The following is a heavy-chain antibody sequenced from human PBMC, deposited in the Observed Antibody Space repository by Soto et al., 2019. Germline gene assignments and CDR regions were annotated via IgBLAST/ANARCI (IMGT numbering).Heavy chain of an antibody. CDR3: ASPVNRAFDI. CDR1: GGSISSSSYY. J-gene: IGHJ3*02. Sequence: QLQLQESGPGLVKTSETLSLTCTVSGGSISSSSYYWSWIRQSPGKGLEWIGSIYYSGSTYYNPSLKSRVIISDDTSKNQFSLKLTSVNAADTAVYYCASPVNRAFDIWGQGTMVTVSS. V-gene: IGHV4-39*01. D-gene: IGHD4-17*01. CDR2: IYYSGST.